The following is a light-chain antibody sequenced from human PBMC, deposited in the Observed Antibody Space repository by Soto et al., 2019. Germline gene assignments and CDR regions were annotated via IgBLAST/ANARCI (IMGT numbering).Light chain of an antibody. CDR2: DNN. J-gene: IGLJ1*01. CDR3: GTWDSSLSAFYV. V-gene: IGLV1-51*01. Sequence: QSVLTQPPSVSAAPGQKVTISCSGSSSNIGNNYVSWYQQLPGTAPKLLIYDNNKRPSGISDRFSGSKSGTSATLGITGLQTGDEADYYCGTWDSSLSAFYVFGTGTKLTVL. CDR1: SSNIGNNY.